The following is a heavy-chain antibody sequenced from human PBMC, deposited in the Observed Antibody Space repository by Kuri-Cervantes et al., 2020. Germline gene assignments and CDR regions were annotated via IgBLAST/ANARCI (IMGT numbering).Heavy chain of an antibody. CDR2: IIPIFGTA. V-gene: IGHV1-69*13. Sequence: SVKVSCKASGGTFSSYAISWVRQAPGQGLEWVGGIIPIFGTANYAQKFQGRVTITADESTSTAYMELSSLRSEDTAVYYCARDGQDCSGGSCYSPGDYWGQGTLVTVSS. CDR1: GGTFSSYA. D-gene: IGHD2-15*01. J-gene: IGHJ4*02. CDR3: ARDGQDCSGGSCYSPGDY.